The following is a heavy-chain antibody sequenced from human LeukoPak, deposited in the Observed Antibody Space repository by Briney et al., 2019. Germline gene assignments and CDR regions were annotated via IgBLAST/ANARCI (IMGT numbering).Heavy chain of an antibody. J-gene: IGHJ1*01. CDR3: ARDSPGYGAYVS. CDR1: GFTFSTYW. CDR2: IKEDGSRE. D-gene: IGHD5-12*01. Sequence: GGSLRLSCAASGFTFSTYWMTWVRQAPGKGLEWVANIKEDGSREYYVDSVKGRFTISRDNVKNSLYLQMDSLTAEDTAVYYCARDSPGYGAYVSWGQGTLVTVSS. V-gene: IGHV3-7*01.